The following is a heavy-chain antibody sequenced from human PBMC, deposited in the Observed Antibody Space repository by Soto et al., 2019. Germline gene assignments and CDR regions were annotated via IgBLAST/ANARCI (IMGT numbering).Heavy chain of an antibody. J-gene: IGHJ4*02. Sequence: ASVNVSCKASVYTFTIYGISWVRQAPGQGLEWMGWISAYNGNTNYAQKLQGRVTMTTDTSTSTAYMELRSLRSDDTAVYYCARVRYDFWSGLTYYFDYWGQGTQVTVSS. CDR2: ISAYNGNT. CDR1: VYTFTIYG. D-gene: IGHD3-3*01. CDR3: ARVRYDFWSGLTYYFDY. V-gene: IGHV1-18*01.